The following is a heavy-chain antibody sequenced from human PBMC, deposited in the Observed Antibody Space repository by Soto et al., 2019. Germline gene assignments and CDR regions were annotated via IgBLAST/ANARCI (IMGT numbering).Heavy chain of an antibody. CDR3: ARGAAAGPYYFDY. CDR2: IYHSGST. D-gene: IGHD6-13*01. V-gene: IGHV4-4*02. CDR1: GGSISSSNW. Sequence: SETLSLTCAVSGGSISSSNWWSWVRQPPGKGLEWIGEIYHSGSTNYNPSHKSRVTISVDKSKNQFSLKLSSVTAADTAVYYCARGAAAGPYYFDYWGQGTLVTVSS. J-gene: IGHJ4*02.